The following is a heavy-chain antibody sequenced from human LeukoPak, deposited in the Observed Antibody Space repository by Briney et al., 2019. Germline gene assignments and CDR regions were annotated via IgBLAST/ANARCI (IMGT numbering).Heavy chain of an antibody. Sequence: SETLSLTCTVSGGSISSPTYYWGWIRQPPGKGLEWIGSIYYSGSTSYNPSLKSRVSIFVDTSQKQSSMKLSSVTAADTAVYYCARQSTTITGTAFYYYFYMDVWGKGTTVTVSS. CDR2: IYYSGST. V-gene: IGHV4-39*01. J-gene: IGHJ6*03. D-gene: IGHD1-7*01. CDR1: GGSISSPTYY. CDR3: ARQSTTITGTAFYYYFYMDV.